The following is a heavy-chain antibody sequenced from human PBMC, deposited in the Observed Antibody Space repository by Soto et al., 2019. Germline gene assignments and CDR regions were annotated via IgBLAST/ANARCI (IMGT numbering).Heavy chain of an antibody. CDR1: GFTFKLYT. J-gene: IGHJ4*02. D-gene: IGHD6-13*01. CDR3: ARDAASSLDH. CDR2: CTPSSSSI. V-gene: IGHV3-21*01. Sequence: PGGSLRLSCAASGFTFKLYTMHWVRQAPGKGLEWVSFCTPSSSSISYAESVEGRFTISRDNARNSLYLQIHNLRAEDTAVYYCARDAASSLDHWGQGTLVTVSS.